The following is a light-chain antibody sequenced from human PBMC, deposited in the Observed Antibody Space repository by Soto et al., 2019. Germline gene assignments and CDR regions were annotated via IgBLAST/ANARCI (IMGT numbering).Light chain of an antibody. V-gene: IGLV2-8*01. Sequence: QSALTQPPSASGSPGQSVTISCTGTSSDIGAYNYVSWYQQYPGKAPKLIIYEVTKRPSGVPDRFSGSKSGNKASLTVSGLQAEDEAHYYCTSHAGSINLVFGGGTKVTVL. J-gene: IGLJ3*02. CDR1: SSDIGAYNY. CDR3: TSHAGSINLV. CDR2: EVT.